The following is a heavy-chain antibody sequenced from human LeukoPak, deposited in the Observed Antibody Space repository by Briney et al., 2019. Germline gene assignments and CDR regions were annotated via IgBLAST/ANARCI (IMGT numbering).Heavy chain of an antibody. CDR2: FDPEDGET. Sequence: ASVKVSCKVSGYTLTELSMHWVRQARGKGLEWMGGFDPEDGETIYAQKFQGRVTMTEDTSTDTAYMELSSLRSEDTAVYYCARENSSGYPFDYWGQGTLVTVSS. V-gene: IGHV1-24*01. CDR1: GYTLTELS. D-gene: IGHD3-22*01. CDR3: ARENSSGYPFDY. J-gene: IGHJ4*02.